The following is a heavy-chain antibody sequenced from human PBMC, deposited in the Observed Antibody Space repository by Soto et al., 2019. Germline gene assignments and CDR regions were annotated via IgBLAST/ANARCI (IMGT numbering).Heavy chain of an antibody. V-gene: IGHV1-69*06. CDR3: ARDRARGSGSTPYYFDY. D-gene: IGHD3-10*01. J-gene: IGHJ4*02. Sequence: SVKVSCKASGGTFSSYAISWVRQAPGQGLEWMGGIIPIFGTANYAQKFQGRVTITADKSTSTAYMGLSSLRSEDTAVYYCARDRARGSGSTPYYFDYWGQGTLVTVSS. CDR2: IIPIFGTA. CDR1: GGTFSSYA.